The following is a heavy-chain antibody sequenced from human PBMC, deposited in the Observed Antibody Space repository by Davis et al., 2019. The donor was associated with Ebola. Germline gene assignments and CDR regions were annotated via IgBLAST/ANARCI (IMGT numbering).Heavy chain of an antibody. V-gene: IGHV3-30*02. CDR3: ATQGGYSNGGHFDF. D-gene: IGHD4-11*01. CDR2: IWDDGSNK. CDR1: GFTLSGYD. Sequence: GESLKISCAASGFTLSGYDMNWVRQAPGKGLQWVAVIWDDGSNKYYADSVRGRFTSSRDNAKNSLYLQMNSLRIDDTAVYYCATQGGYSNGGHFDFWGRGTLVTVSS. J-gene: IGHJ4*02.